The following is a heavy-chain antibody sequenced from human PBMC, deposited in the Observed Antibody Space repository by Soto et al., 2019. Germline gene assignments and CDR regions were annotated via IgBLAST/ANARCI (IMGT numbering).Heavy chain of an antibody. Sequence: EVQLLESGGGFVQPGESLRLSCVASGFTFSLSAMSWVRQAPGRGLEWVSSISGGGGSTEYTDSVKGRFTISRDNSKDTVHLQMNSLRAEDTAVDYCAKGPEYDILTGCDYWGQGALVTVSS. CDR2: ISGGGGST. J-gene: IGHJ4*02. CDR1: GFTFSLSA. D-gene: IGHD3-9*01. CDR3: AKGPEYDILTGCDY. V-gene: IGHV3-23*01.